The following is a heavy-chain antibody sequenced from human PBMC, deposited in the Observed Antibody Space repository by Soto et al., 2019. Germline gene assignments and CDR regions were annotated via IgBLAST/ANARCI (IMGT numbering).Heavy chain of an antibody. V-gene: IGHV3-23*01. CDR1: GFSFSTYA. Sequence: EVQLLESGGGLVQPGGSLRLSCAASGFSFSTYAMSWVRQAPGKGLEWVSGISAGGGNTFYADSVRGRFTISRDNSKNTLDLQMSSLRAEDTVLYYCAKHSEYQLLSWFDPWGQGTLVTVSS. CDR2: ISAGGGNT. CDR3: AKHSEYQLLSWFDP. D-gene: IGHD2-2*01. J-gene: IGHJ5*02.